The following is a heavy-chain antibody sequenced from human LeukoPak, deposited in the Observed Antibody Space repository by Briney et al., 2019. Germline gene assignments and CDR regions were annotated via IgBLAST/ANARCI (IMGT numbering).Heavy chain of an antibody. Sequence: GGSLRLSCAAAGFTFSSYWMSWVRQAPGKGLEWVANIKQDGSEKYYVDSVKGRFTISRDNAKNSLYLQMNSLRAEDTAVYYCARDSSGYDYDWFDPWGQGTLVTVSS. J-gene: IGHJ5*02. CDR1: GFTFSSYW. CDR2: IKQDGSEK. CDR3: ARDSSGYDYDWFDP. D-gene: IGHD5-12*01. V-gene: IGHV3-7*01.